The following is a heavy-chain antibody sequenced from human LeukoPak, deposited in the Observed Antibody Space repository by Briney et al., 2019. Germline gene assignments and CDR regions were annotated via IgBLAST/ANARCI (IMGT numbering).Heavy chain of an antibody. V-gene: IGHV3-23*01. Sequence: GGSLRPSCAASGCTFSSFAMSWVRQAPGKGLECVSTISVSGSTTYYADSVKGRFTISRDSSKNTLYLHMKSVRAEDTAVYYCAKGRRFLEWLLLDSWGQGILVTATS. D-gene: IGHD3-3*01. CDR1: GCTFSSFA. CDR3: AKGRRFLEWLLLDS. CDR2: ISVSGSTT. J-gene: IGHJ4*02.